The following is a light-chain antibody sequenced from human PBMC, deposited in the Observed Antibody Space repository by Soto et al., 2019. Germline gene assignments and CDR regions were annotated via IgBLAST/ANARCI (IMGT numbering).Light chain of an antibody. J-gene: IGKJ1*01. Sequence: GDRVTITCRASQRINSWLAWYQQKPGKAPKFLIYDASNLESGVPSRFSGSGSGTEFTLTISSLQPDDFATYYCQQYKSYRTFGQGTKVEI. CDR1: QRINSW. CDR2: DAS. V-gene: IGKV1-5*01. CDR3: QQYKSYRT.